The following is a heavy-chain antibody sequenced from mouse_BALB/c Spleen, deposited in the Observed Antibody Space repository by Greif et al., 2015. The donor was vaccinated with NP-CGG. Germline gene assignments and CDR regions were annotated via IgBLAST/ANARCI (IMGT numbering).Heavy chain of an antibody. J-gene: IGHJ3*01. V-gene: IGHV5-6-3*01. CDR1: GFTFSSYG. CDR2: INSNGGST. CDR3: ARISTFAY. Sequence: EVQLVESGGGLVQPGGSLKLSCAASGFTFSSYGMSWVRQTPDKRLELVATINSNGGSTYYPDSVKGRFTISRDNAKNALYLQMSSLKSEDTAMYYCARISTFAYWGQGTLVTVSA. D-gene: IGHD2-1*01.